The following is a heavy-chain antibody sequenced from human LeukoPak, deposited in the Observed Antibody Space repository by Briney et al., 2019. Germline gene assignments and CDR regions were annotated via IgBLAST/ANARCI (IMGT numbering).Heavy chain of an antibody. CDR3: VRGAGY. J-gene: IGHJ4*02. CDR1: GFTFSTYV. CDR2: ISSNGDNT. V-gene: IGHV3-64D*06. Sequence: GGSLRLSCSVSGFTFSTYVMHWVRQAPGKGLEHVSAISSNGDNTYYADSVKGRFTISRDNSKNTLYLQMSSLRADDTAVYYCVRGAGYWGQGTLVTVSS.